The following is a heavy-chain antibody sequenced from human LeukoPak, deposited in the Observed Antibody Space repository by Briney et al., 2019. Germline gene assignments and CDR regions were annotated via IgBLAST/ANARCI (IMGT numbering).Heavy chain of an antibody. Sequence: PSETLSLTCTVSGGSISSGDYYWSWIRQPPGKGLEWIGYIYYSGSTYYNPSLKSRVTISVDTSKNQFSLKLSSVTAADTAVYYCARVRRGWTVVDYWGQGTLVTVSS. CDR2: IYYSGST. CDR1: GGSISSGDYY. D-gene: IGHD5-12*01. CDR3: ARVRRGWTVVDY. J-gene: IGHJ4*02. V-gene: IGHV4-30-4*01.